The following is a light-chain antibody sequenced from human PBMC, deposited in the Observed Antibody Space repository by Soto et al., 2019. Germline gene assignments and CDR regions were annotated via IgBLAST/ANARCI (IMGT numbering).Light chain of an antibody. V-gene: IGKV3-15*01. CDR3: QQYNNWPPT. CDR2: GVS. Sequence: EIVMTQSPATLSVSPGERATLSCRASQSVRGNLAWYQQKPGQAPRLLIYGVSTKASGIPARFSGSGSGTEFTRTISSLQSEDVAVYCCQQYNNWPPTFGQGTKVEIK. CDR1: QSVRGN. J-gene: IGKJ1*01.